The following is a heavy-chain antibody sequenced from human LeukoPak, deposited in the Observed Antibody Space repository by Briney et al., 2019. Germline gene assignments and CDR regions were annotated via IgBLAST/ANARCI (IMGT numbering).Heavy chain of an antibody. CDR2: MKQDGSET. D-gene: IGHD1-26*01. CDR3: ARDKIVGATHFDY. CDR1: GFTFSSYW. Sequence: GGSLRLSCAASGFTFSSYWMSWVRQAPGKGLEWVANMKQDGSETYYVDSVKGRFTISRDNAKNSLYLQMNSLRAEDTAVYYCARDKIVGATHFDYWGQGALVTVSS. J-gene: IGHJ4*02. V-gene: IGHV3-7*01.